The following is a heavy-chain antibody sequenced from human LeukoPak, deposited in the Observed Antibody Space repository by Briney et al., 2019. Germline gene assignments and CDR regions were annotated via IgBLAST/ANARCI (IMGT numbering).Heavy chain of an antibody. V-gene: IGHV4-34*01. CDR3: ARGPGNRNHYDS. D-gene: IGHD1-1*01. CDR2: INHSGST. J-gene: IGHJ4*02. Sequence: PETLSLTCAVYGGSFSGYYWSWIRQPPGKGLEWIGEINHSGSTNYNPSLKSRVTISVDTSKNQVSLHLSSVTAADTAVYFCARGPGNRNHYDSWGQGRLVTVSS. CDR1: GGSFSGYY.